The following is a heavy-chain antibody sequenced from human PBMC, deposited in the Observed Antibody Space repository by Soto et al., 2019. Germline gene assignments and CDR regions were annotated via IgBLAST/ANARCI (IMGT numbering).Heavy chain of an antibody. V-gene: IGHV4-59*01. J-gene: IGHJ3*02. CDR3: ARDRDYDSSGYYDAFDI. Sequence: SETLSLTCTVSGGSISSYYWSWIRQPPGKGLEWIGYIYYSGSTNYNPSLKSRVTISVDTSKNQFSLKLSSVTAADTAVYYCARDRDYDSSGYYDAFDIWGQRTMVTVSS. CDR1: GGSISSYY. D-gene: IGHD3-22*01. CDR2: IYYSGST.